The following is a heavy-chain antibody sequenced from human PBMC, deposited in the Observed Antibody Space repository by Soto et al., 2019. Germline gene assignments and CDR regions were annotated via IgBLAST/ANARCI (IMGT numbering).Heavy chain of an antibody. CDR3: AKGHSSGWYRLWNY. Sequence: GGSLRLSCAASGFTFSSYAMSWVRQAPGKGLEWVSAISGSGGSTYYADSVKGRFTISRDNSKNTLYLQMNSLRAEDTAVYYCAKGHSSGWYRLWNYWGQGTLVTVSS. V-gene: IGHV3-23*01. CDR1: GFTFSSYA. CDR2: ISGSGGST. J-gene: IGHJ4*02. D-gene: IGHD6-19*01.